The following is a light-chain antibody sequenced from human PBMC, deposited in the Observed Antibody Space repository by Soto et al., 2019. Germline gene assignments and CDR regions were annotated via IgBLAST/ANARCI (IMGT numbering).Light chain of an antibody. J-gene: IGLJ2*01. CDR2: EVS. V-gene: IGLV2-14*01. CDR1: SSDVGAYNY. CDR3: SSYKSSSTVV. Sequence: QSVLTQPPSVSAAPGQKVTISCTGSSSDVGAYNYVSWYQQHPGEAPKLMTYEVSNRPSGVSNRFSGSKSGNTASLTISGLQAEDEAYYYCSSYKSSSTVVFGGGTKVTVL.